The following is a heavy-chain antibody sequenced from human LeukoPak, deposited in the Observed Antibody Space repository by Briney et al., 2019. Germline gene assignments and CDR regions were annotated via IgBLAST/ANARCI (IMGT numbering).Heavy chain of an antibody. D-gene: IGHD1-20*01. V-gene: IGHV4-39*01. CDR1: GGSINSRNYF. J-gene: IGHJ4*02. CDR2: IKYSGST. CDR3: ASVDYNWNYFHY. Sequence: SETLSLTCTVSGGSINSRNYFWGWIRQPPGKGLEWIGSIKYSGSTYYKPSLQSRVTISVDTSKSQFSLKLSSVTAADTAVYYYASVDYNWNYFHYWGQGTLVTVSS.